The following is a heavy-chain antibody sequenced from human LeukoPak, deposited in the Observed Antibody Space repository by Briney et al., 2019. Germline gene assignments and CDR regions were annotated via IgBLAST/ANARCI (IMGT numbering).Heavy chain of an antibody. CDR3: AKFEYNWNDWDLYYYYYGMDV. Sequence: GGSLRLSCAASGFTFSNYAMSWVRQAPGKGLEWVSAISANGGGTYYADSVKGRFTISRDNSKNTLYLQMNSLRAEDTAVYYCAKFEYNWNDWDLYYYYYGMDVWGQGTTVTVSS. V-gene: IGHV3-23*01. CDR1: GFTFSNYA. CDR2: ISANGGGT. D-gene: IGHD1-1*01. J-gene: IGHJ6*02.